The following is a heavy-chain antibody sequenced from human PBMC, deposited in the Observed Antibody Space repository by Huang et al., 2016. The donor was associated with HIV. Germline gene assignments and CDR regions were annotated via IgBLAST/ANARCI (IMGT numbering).Heavy chain of an antibody. CDR1: GFIFSSYA. J-gene: IGHJ4*02. CDR3: AKGGRAYSGYDSDY. V-gene: IGHV3-23*01. D-gene: IGHD5-12*01. CDR2: ISGSGGIT. Sequence: EVQLLESGGALIQSGGSLRLSCAASGFIFSSYAMSWVRQAPGKGLEWVSAISGSGGITYYADSVKGRFTISRDNSKKTLYLQMNSLRAEDTAVYYCAKGGRAYSGYDSDYWGQGTLVTVSS.